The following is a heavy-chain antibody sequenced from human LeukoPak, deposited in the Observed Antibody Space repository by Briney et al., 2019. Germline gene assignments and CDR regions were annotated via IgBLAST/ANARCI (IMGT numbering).Heavy chain of an antibody. CDR1: GFTVSSNY. J-gene: IGHJ4*02. D-gene: IGHD3-10*02. CDR3: ARMLGGGYTGLFDC. Sequence: GGSLRLSCAASGFTVSSNYMSWVRQAPGKGLEWVSVIYSGGTTSYADSVKGRFTFSRDMSKNTLYLQMDNLRAEDTAVYYCARMLGGGYTGLFDCWGQGTLVTVSS. V-gene: IGHV3-53*01. CDR2: IYSGGTT.